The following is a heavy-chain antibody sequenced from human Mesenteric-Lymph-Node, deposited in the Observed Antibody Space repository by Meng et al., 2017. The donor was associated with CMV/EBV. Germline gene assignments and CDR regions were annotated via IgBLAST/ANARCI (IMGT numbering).Heavy chain of an antibody. V-gene: IGHV1-2*02. D-gene: IGHD5-18*01. Sequence: ASVKVSCKASGYTFTGYYMHWVRQAPGQGLEWMGWINPNSGGTNYAQKFQGRVTMTRDTSINTAYMELSRLESDDTAVYYCAREFNTGMVPDYWGHGTLVTVSS. J-gene: IGHJ4*01. CDR2: INPNSGGT. CDR1: GYTFTGYY. CDR3: AREFNTGMVPDY.